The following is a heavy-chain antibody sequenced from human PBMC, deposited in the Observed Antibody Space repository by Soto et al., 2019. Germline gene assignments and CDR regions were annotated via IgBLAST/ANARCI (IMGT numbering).Heavy chain of an antibody. CDR1: GTSIINNNW. CDR3: ARGDGDNAFDM. CDR2: IYHTGTT. J-gene: IGHJ3*02. D-gene: IGHD2-21*02. Sequence: QVQLQESGPGLVKPSGTLSLTCAVSGTSIINNNWWTWVRQPPGKGLEWIGEIYHTGTTNYNSSLKSRVTFSTDKSKSQFSLNLNSVTAADTAVYYCARGDGDNAFDMWGHGTLVIVSS. V-gene: IGHV4-4*02.